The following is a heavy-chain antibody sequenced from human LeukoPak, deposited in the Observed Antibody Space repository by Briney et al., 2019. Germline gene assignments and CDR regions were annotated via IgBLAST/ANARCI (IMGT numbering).Heavy chain of an antibody. V-gene: IGHV1-8*01. J-gene: IGHJ4*02. CDR3: ARDFRATFDY. CDR2: MNPNSGNS. Sequence: ASVKVSCKASGYTFSSFDINWVRQAPGQGLEWMGWMNPNSGNSGYAQKFQGRVTMTRNTSIATAYMEVSNLRSEDTAVYYCARDFRATFDYWGQGTLVTVSS. CDR1: GYTFSSFD.